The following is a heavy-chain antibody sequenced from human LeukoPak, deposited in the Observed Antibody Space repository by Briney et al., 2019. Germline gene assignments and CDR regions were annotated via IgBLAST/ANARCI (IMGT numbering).Heavy chain of an antibody. CDR1: GGSISSYY. Sequence: SETLSLTCTVSGGSISSYYWSWIRQPPGKGLEWIGYIYYSGSTNYNPSLKSRVTISVDTSKNQFSLKLSSVTAADTAVYYCARVPPLLGFGEPFCYMDVWGKGTTVTVSS. CDR3: ARVPPLLGFGEPFCYMDV. V-gene: IGHV4-59*01. D-gene: IGHD3-10*01. J-gene: IGHJ6*03. CDR2: IYYSGST.